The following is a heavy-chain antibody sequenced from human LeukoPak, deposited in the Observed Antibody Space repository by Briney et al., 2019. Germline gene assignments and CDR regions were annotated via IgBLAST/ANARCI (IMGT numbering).Heavy chain of an antibody. D-gene: IGHD3-22*01. CDR1: GGSISSYY. J-gene: IGHJ4*02. Sequence: PSETLSLTCTVSGGSISSYYWSWIRQPPGKGLEWIGYIYYSGSTNYNPSLKSRVTISVDTSKNQFSLKLSSVTAADTAVYYCARDDYYDSSGYYNYWGQGTLVTASS. V-gene: IGHV4-59*01. CDR3: ARDDYYDSSGYYNY. CDR2: IYYSGST.